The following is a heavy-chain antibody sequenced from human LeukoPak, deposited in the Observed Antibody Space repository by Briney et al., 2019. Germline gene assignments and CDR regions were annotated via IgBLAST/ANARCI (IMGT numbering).Heavy chain of an antibody. CDR3: TTVGLEYSYI. D-gene: IGHD2-15*01. Sequence: GGSLRLSCAASGFTFINAWMTWVRQAPGKGLEWVGRIKSNADGGTTDYAAPVKGRFTISRDDSKNTLYLQMNSLKIEDTAVYYCTTVGLEYSYIWGQGTMVTVSS. CDR2: IKSNADGGTT. V-gene: IGHV3-15*01. CDR1: GFTFINAW. J-gene: IGHJ3*02.